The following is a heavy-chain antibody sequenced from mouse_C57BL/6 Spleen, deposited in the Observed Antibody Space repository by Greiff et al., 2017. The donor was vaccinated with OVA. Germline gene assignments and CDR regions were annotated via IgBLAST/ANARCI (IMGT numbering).Heavy chain of an antibody. D-gene: IGHD2-3*01. CDR2: IDPETGGT. CDR3: TNDYYPAWFAY. CDR1: GYTFTDYE. J-gene: IGHJ3*01. Sequence: VQLQQPGAELVRPGASVTLSCKASGYTFTDYEMHWVKQTPVHGLAWIGAIDPETGGTAYNQKFTGKAILTADKSSSTAYMVLRSLTSDDSAVYYCTNDYYPAWFAYWGQGTLVTVSA. V-gene: IGHV1-15*01.